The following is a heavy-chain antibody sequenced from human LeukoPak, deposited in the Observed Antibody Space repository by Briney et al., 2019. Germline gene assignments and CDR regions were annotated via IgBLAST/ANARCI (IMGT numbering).Heavy chain of an antibody. CDR3: ATTLPPAIPFDAFDI. D-gene: IGHD2-2*02. J-gene: IGHJ3*02. V-gene: IGHV1-24*01. CDR1: GYTLTELS. Sequence: ASVKVSCKVSGYTLTELSMHWVRQAPGEGLEWMGGFDPGVGETIYAQHFQGRVIVTEDTSTDTAYMELSSLRSEDTAVYYCATTLPPAIPFDAFDIWGQGTKVTVSS. CDR2: FDPGVGET.